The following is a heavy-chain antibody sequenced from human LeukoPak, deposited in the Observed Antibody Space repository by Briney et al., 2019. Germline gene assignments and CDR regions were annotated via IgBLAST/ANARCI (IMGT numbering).Heavy chain of an antibody. V-gene: IGHV3-23*01. CDR3: AKGYSGSYYSWYFDL. CDR2: ISGSGGST. CDR1: GFTFSSYA. Sequence: GGSLRLSCAASGFTFSSYAMGWVRQAPGKGLEWVSAISGSGGSTYYADSVKGRFTISRDNSKNTLYLQMNSLRAEDTAVYCCAKGYSGSYYSWYFDLWGRGTLVTVSS. J-gene: IGHJ2*01. D-gene: IGHD1-26*01.